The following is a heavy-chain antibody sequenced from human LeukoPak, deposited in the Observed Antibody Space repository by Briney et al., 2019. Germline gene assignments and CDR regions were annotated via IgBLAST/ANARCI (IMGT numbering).Heavy chain of an antibody. CDR2: IYYSGST. CDR3: ASHKGF. CDR1: GGSISGNY. Sequence: SETLSLTCTVSGGSISGNYWSWFRQPPGKGLEWIGYIYYSGSTNYNPSLKGRVTISVDTSKNQFSLKLNSVTAADTAVYYCASHKGFWGQGTLVTVSS. J-gene: IGHJ4*02. V-gene: IGHV4-59*01.